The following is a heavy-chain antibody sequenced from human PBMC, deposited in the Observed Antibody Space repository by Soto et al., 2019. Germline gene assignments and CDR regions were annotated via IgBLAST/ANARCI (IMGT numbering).Heavy chain of an antibody. D-gene: IGHD6-6*01. CDR3: ARGRISRYSSSSGARVRGYGMDV. J-gene: IGHJ6*02. Sequence: SETLSLTCAVYGGSFSGYYWSWIRQPPGKGLEWIGEINHSGSTNYNPSLKSRVTISVDTSKNQFSLKLSSVTAADTAVYYCARGRISRYSSSSGARVRGYGMDVWGQGTTVTVSS. CDR2: INHSGST. V-gene: IGHV4-34*01. CDR1: GGSFSGYY.